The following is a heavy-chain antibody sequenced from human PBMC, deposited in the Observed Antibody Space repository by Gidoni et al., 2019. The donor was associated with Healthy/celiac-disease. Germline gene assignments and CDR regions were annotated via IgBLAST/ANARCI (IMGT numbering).Heavy chain of an antibody. J-gene: IGHJ5*02. CDR3: ARDIGGTRIAAASTPWFDP. D-gene: IGHD6-13*01. V-gene: IGHV1-46*01. CDR2: INPSGGST. Sequence: HGQGLEWMGIINPSGGSTSYAQKFQGRVTMTRDTSTSTVYMELSSLRSEDTAVYYCARDIGGTRIAAASTPWFDPWGQGTLVTVSS.